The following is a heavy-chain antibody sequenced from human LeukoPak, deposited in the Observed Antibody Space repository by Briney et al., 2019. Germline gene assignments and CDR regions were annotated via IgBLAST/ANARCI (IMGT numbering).Heavy chain of an antibody. J-gene: IGHJ4*02. V-gene: IGHV3-23*01. D-gene: IGHD4-23*01. Sequence: GSLRLSCEVSGFIFSYYGMNWGRQAPGKGLEWVSAISDSGDATYYADSVKGRFTISRDNSKSTLYLQMNNLRAEDTALYYCAKERGHSKPFDYWGQGTLVTVSS. CDR1: GFIFSYYG. CDR2: ISDSGDAT. CDR3: AKERGHSKPFDY.